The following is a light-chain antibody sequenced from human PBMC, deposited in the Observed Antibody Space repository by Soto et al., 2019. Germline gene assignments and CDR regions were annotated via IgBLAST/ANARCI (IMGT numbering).Light chain of an antibody. Sequence: EIVLTQSPATLSLSPGERGTLSCRASQSVSSYLAWYQQKPGQAPRLLIYDASTRATGIPARFSGSGSGTDFTLTITSLEPEDFAVYYCQQRSNWPPTFGQGTKV. V-gene: IGKV3-11*01. J-gene: IGKJ1*01. CDR2: DAS. CDR1: QSVSSY. CDR3: QQRSNWPPT.